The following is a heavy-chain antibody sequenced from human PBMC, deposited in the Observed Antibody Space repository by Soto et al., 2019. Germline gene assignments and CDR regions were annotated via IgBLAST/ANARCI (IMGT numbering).Heavy chain of an antibody. CDR3: AREGPYQRKYYDFWSGFADPPDYYGYYGMDV. CDR1: GYTFTSYG. V-gene: IGHV1-18*01. D-gene: IGHD3-3*01. J-gene: IGHJ6*02. CDR2: ISAYNGNT. Sequence: QVQLVQSGAEVKKPGASVKVSCKASGYTFTSYGISGVRQAPGQGLEWMGWISAYNGNTNSAQKLQGRVTMTTDTSTRTAYMELRSLRSEDTAVYYCAREGPYQRKYYDFWSGFADPPDYYGYYGMDVWGQGTTVTVSS.